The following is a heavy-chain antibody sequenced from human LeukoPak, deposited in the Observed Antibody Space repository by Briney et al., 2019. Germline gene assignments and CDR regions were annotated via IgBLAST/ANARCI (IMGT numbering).Heavy chain of an antibody. CDR1: GYSFTSYW. J-gene: IGHJ4*02. D-gene: IGHD3-22*01. V-gene: IGHV5-51*01. CDR2: IYPGDSDT. CDR3: ARHGGYYDSSGYYPPGDY. Sequence: GESLKISCKGSGYSFTSYWIGWVRQMPGKGLEWMGIIYPGDSDTRYSPSFQGQVTISADKSISTAYLRWSSLKASDTAMYYCARHGGYYDSSGYYPPGDYWGQGTLVTASS.